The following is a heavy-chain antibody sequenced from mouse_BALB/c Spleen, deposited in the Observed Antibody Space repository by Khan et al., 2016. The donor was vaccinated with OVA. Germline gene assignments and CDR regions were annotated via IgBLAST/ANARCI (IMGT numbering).Heavy chain of an antibody. CDR3: ARPADDGYYDY. CDR1: GYTFTDYA. D-gene: IGHD2-3*01. V-gene: IGHV1S137*01. Sequence: QIQLVQSGPELVRPGVSVKISCKGSGYTFTDYAMYWVKQSHAESLEWIGLISTYSGNTNYNQKFKGKATMTVDKSSTTAYMELARLTSEDSAIYYGARPADDGYYDYWGQGTTLTVSS. J-gene: IGHJ2*01. CDR2: ISTYSGNT.